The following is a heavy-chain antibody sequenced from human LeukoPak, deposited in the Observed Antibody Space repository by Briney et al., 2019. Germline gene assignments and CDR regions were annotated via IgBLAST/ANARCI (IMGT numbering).Heavy chain of an antibody. CDR2: INPSSGGT. CDR1: GYTFTDYY. CDR3: ARVRRYSSSRGGFDP. J-gene: IGHJ5*02. V-gene: IGHV1-2*02. D-gene: IGHD6-13*01. Sequence: GASVKVSCKASGYTFTDYYLHWVRQAPGQGLEWMGWINPSSGGTNYAQKFQGRVTMTRDTSISTAYMELSRLRSDDTAVYYCARVRRYSSSRGGFDPWGQGTLVTVSS.